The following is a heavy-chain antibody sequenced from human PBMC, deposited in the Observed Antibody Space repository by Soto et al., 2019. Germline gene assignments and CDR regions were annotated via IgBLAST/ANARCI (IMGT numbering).Heavy chain of an antibody. V-gene: IGHV1-69*12. J-gene: IGHJ2*01. CDR3: ARGGLEMATNQDWCFDL. D-gene: IGHD3-16*01. Sequence: QVQLVQSGAEVKKPGSSVKVSCKASGGTFSSFVISWVRQAPGQGLEWMGGIIPMFGTANYAQKFQGRVTIIADESTSTAYMELSSLRSEDTAVYYCARGGLEMATNQDWCFDLWGRGTLITVSS. CDR1: GGTFSSFV. CDR2: IIPMFGTA.